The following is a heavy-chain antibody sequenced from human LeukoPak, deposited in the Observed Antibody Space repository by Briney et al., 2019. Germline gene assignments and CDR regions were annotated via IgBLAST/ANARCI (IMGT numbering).Heavy chain of an antibody. CDR1: GFTFSSYA. Sequence: GGSLRLSCAASGFTFSSYAMHWVRQAPGKGLEWVAVISYDGSNKYYADSVKGRSTISRDNSKNTLYLQMNSLRAEDTAVYYCARGLWFGEFKEDYFDYWGQGTLVTVSS. J-gene: IGHJ4*02. CDR2: ISYDGSNK. V-gene: IGHV3-30-3*01. D-gene: IGHD3-10*01. CDR3: ARGLWFGEFKEDYFDY.